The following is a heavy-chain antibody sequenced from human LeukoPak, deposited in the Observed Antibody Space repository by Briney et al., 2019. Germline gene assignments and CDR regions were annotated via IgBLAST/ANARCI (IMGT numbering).Heavy chain of an antibody. J-gene: IGHJ6*02. Sequence: GGSLRLSCAASGFTFSSYSMNWVRQAPGKGLEWVSYISSSSNTIYYADSVKGRFTISRDNAKNSLYLQMNSLRDEDTAVYYCARDRVSSSSGNYGMDVWGQGTTVTVS. V-gene: IGHV3-48*02. CDR2: ISSSSNTI. D-gene: IGHD6-6*01. CDR3: ARDRVSSSSGNYGMDV. CDR1: GFTFSSYS.